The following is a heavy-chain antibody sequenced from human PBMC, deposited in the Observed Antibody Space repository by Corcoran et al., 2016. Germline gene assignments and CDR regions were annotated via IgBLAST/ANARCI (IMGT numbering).Heavy chain of an antibody. CDR2: INHSGST. CDR1: GGSFSGYY. V-gene: IGHV4-34*01. CDR3: ARGGRTVAHYGMDV. Sequence: QVQLQQRGAGLLKPSETLSLTCAVYGGSFSGYYWSWIRQPPGKGLEWIGEINHSGSTNYNPSLKSRVTISVDTSKNQFSLKLSSVTAADTAVYYCARGGRTVAHYGMDVWGQGTTVTVSS. D-gene: IGHD4-4*01. J-gene: IGHJ6*02.